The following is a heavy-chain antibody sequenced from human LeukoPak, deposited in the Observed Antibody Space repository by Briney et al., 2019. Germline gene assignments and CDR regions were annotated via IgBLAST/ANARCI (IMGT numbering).Heavy chain of an antibody. CDR1: GFTFSSYW. V-gene: IGHV3-33*08. D-gene: IGHD6-13*01. CDR3: ARDGGSSWSGTLDY. Sequence: PGGSLRLSCEDSGFTFSSYWMSWVRQAPGKGLEWVAVIWYDGSNKYYADSVKGRFTISRDNSKNTLYLQMNSLRAEDTAIYYCARDGGSSWSGTLDYWGQGTLVTVSS. J-gene: IGHJ4*02. CDR2: IWYDGSNK.